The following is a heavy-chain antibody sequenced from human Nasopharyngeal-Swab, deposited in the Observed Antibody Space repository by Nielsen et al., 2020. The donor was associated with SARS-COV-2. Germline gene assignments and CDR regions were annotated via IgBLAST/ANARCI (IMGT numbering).Heavy chain of an antibody. CDR1: GFTFSSYW. CDR3: ARDAPAHYGAFY. J-gene: IGHJ4*02. V-gene: IGHV3-7*01. D-gene: IGHD4-17*01. Sequence: GESLKISCAATGFTFSSYWMSWVRQAPGTGLEWFAHTKEDGTVTHYVDSVKGRFSISRDSSKNTLYLQMDSLRGEDTAVYYCARDAPAHYGAFYWGRGTLVTVSS. CDR2: TKEDGTVT.